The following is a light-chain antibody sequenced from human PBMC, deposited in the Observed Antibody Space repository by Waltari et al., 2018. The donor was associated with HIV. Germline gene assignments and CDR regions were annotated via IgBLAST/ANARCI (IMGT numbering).Light chain of an antibody. V-gene: IGLV10-54*01. CDR3: LAWGAAFSGWV. Sequence: QAGLAQPPSVSADLDLTAKLTCSGNENNVGYQGAAWLQHHQGHPPKLLTYRNDGRPSGVAVGFSACGSEDPASLIISGHRPEVEADYYGLAWGAAFSGWVFGSGTHLTV. J-gene: IGLJ3*02. CDR1: ENNVGYQG. CDR2: RND.